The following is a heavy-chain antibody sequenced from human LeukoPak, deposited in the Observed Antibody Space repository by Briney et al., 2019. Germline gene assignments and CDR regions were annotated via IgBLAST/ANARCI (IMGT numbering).Heavy chain of an antibody. CDR2: IYNGVNT. Sequence: SETLSLTCTVSGASVSSASYWGWIRQPPGKGVEWIAHIYNGVNTNYNPSLKSRVTISVDTSKNQFSLRLNSVTAADTAVYYCARSRAFNSGAFDPWGQGSLVTVSS. CDR3: ARSRAFNSGAFDP. CDR1: GASVSSASY. J-gene: IGHJ5*02. D-gene: IGHD1-26*01. V-gene: IGHV4-61*01.